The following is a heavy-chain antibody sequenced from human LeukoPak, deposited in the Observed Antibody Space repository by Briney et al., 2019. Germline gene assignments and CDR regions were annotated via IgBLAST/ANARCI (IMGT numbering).Heavy chain of an antibody. V-gene: IGHV3-30*18. J-gene: IGHJ4*02. CDR1: GFTFSSYV. Sequence: GGSLRLSCAASGFTFSSYVMHWVRQAPGKGLEWVAVISYDGSNKYYADSVKGRFTISRDNSKNTLYLQMNSLRAEDTAVYYCAKGAIVVRYWGQGTLVTVSS. CDR3: AKGAIVVRY. D-gene: IGHD3-22*01. CDR2: ISYDGSNK.